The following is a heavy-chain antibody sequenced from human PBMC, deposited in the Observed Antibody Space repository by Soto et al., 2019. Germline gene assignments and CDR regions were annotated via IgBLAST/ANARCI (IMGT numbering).Heavy chain of an antibody. CDR1: VGSIRSSRYY. CDR2: IYYSGTT. V-gene: IGHV4-39*01. Sequence: SETRSVTCNLSVGSIRSSRYYWGWIRQRRGKGREWIGSIYYSGTTYYNPSLKSRVTISVDTSKNQFSLKLSSVTAADTAVYYCARRGYDYVWGSYRTDAFDIWGQGTMVTVSS. D-gene: IGHD3-16*02. CDR3: ARRGYDYVWGSYRTDAFDI. J-gene: IGHJ3*02.